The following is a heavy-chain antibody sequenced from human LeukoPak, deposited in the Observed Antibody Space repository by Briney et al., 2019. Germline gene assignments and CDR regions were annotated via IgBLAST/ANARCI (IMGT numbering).Heavy chain of an antibody. CDR3: AKDRDIVVVPAATDY. CDR2: VSSSGGST. CDR1: GFTFSSYS. Sequence: GGSLRLSCAASGFTFSSYSMNWVRQAPGKGLEWVSVVSSSGGSTYYADSVKGRFTISRDNSKNTLYLQMNSLRAEDTAVYYCAKDRDIVVVPAATDYWGQGTLVTVSS. V-gene: IGHV3-23*01. J-gene: IGHJ4*02. D-gene: IGHD2-2*01.